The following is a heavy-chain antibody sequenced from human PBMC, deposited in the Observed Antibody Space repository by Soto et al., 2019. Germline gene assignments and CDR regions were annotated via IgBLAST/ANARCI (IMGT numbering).Heavy chain of an antibody. Sequence: GETLRLSCAVSGFTFSSDSKYWVRQPPRPGLGWVSCINSYGSSTSYANSAQGRFTISRDNAKNTLYLPVNSLRAEDTAVYYCVFGPLDPSYYDYGMDVWGQGTTVTVS. CDR2: INSYGSST. CDR3: VFGPLDPSYYDYGMDV. J-gene: IGHJ6*02. CDR1: GFTFSSDS. V-gene: IGHV3-74*01. D-gene: IGHD3-10*02.